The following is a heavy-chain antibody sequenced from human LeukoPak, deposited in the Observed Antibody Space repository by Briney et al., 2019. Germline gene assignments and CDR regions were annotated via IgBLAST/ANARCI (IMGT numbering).Heavy chain of an antibody. V-gene: IGHV1-2*02. CDR1: GYTFTGYY. J-gene: IGHJ5*01. D-gene: IGHD5-12*01. CDR2: INPNSGGT. Sequence: GASVKVSCKASGYTFTGYYMHWVRQAPGQGLEWMGWINPNSGGTNYAQKFQGRVTMTRDTSISTAYMELSRLRSDDTAVYYCARRSSGYDSWFDSWGRGTLVTVSS. CDR3: ARRSSGYDSWFDS.